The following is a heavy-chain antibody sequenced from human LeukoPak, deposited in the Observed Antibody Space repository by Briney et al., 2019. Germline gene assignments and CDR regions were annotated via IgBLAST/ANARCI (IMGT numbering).Heavy chain of an antibody. CDR2: IYTSGST. CDR3: ASSGDILTGAYRGIDY. Sequence: NPSETLSLTCTVSGGSISSYYWSWIRQPAGKGLEWIGRIYTSGSTNYNPSLKSRVTMSVDTSKNQFSLKLSSVTAADTAVYYCASSGDILTGAYRGIDYWGQGTLVTVSS. V-gene: IGHV4-4*07. D-gene: IGHD3-9*01. J-gene: IGHJ4*02. CDR1: GGSISSYY.